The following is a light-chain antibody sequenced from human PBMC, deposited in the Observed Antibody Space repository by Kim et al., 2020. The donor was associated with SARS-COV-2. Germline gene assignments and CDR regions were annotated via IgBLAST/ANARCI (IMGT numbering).Light chain of an antibody. CDR3: QQYHNWPPLT. CDR2: GAS. J-gene: IGKJ4*01. Sequence: VSPGERATLSCRASQSVSRNLAWYQQKPGQAPRLLIYGASTRATGIPGRFSGSGSGTDFTLTISSLQSEDFAVYYCQQYHNWPPLTFGGGTKLEI. CDR1: QSVSRN. V-gene: IGKV3-15*01.